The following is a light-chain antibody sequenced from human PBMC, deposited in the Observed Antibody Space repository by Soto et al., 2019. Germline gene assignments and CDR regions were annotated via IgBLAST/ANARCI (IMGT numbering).Light chain of an antibody. CDR3: QEHGSSPRT. CDR1: QSISSW. CDR2: DAS. J-gene: IGKJ1*01. V-gene: IGKV1-5*01. Sequence: DIQMTQSPSTLSASVGDRVTITCRASQSISSWLAWYQQKPGKAPKLLIYDASNLESGVPSTFSGSGSGTDFTLTISRLEPEDFAVYYCQEHGSSPRTFGQGTKVDIK.